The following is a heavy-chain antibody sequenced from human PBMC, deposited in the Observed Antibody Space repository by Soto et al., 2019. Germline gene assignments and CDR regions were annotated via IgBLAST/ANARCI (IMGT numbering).Heavy chain of an antibody. CDR2: ISGSGGST. Sequence: GESLKISCAASGFTFSSYAMSWVRQAPGKGLEWVSAISGSGGSTYYADSVKGRFTISRDNSKNTLYLQMNSLRAEDTAVYYCAKDLVDTAMVPDAFDIWGQGTMVTVSS. D-gene: IGHD5-18*01. J-gene: IGHJ3*02. V-gene: IGHV3-23*01. CDR1: GFTFSSYA. CDR3: AKDLVDTAMVPDAFDI.